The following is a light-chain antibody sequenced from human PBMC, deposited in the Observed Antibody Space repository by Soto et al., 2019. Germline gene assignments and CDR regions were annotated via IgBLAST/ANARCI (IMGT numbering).Light chain of an antibody. CDR1: QTVGTY. V-gene: IGKV3-20*01. CDR3: QQYHNSPLT. J-gene: IGKJ1*01. CDR2: GAS. Sequence: ETVLMQSPGTLSLSPGERATLSCRASQTVGTYLAWYQQKPGQAPRLLVFGASSRATGVPDRFSGSGSGTDFTLTISGLEPEDFALYYCQQYHNSPLTFGQGTKVEI.